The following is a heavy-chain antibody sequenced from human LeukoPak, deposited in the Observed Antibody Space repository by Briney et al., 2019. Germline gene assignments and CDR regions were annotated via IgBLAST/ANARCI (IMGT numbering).Heavy chain of an antibody. CDR1: GGSISSFY. CDR2: IHYSGST. Sequence: SGTLSLTCAVSGGSISSFYWNWIRQSPGKGLEWIGYIHYSGSTNYNPSLKSRVTLSLDAFNNEVSLKLSSVTAADTAVHYCAREGRGGNSYGDYYYYGIDVWGQGTTVSVSS. J-gene: IGHJ6*02. CDR3: AREGRGGNSYGDYYYYGIDV. D-gene: IGHD5-18*01. V-gene: IGHV4-59*01.